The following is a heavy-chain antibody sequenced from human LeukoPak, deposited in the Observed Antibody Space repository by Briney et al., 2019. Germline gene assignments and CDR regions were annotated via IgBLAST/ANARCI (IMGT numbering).Heavy chain of an antibody. J-gene: IGHJ4*02. CDR2: INPNSGGT. CDR3: ARDPFRIVVVPAPTIPGDY. D-gene: IGHD2-2*01. Sequence: ASVKVSCKASGYTFTGYYMHWVRQAPGQGLEWMGWINPNSGGTNYAQKFQGRVTMTRDTSISTAYMELSRLRSDDTAVYYCARDPFRIVVVPAPTIPGDYWGQGTLVTVSS. V-gene: IGHV1-2*02. CDR1: GYTFTGYY.